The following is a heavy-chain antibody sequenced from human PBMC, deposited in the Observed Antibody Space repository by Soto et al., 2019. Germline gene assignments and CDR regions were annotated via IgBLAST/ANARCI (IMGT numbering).Heavy chain of an antibody. CDR2: IYYSGST. J-gene: IGHJ5*02. D-gene: IGHD3-10*01. Sequence: QVQLQESGPGLVKPSQTLSLTCTVSGGSISSGGYYWSWIRQHPGKGLEWLGYIYYSGSTYYNPSLKSRVTISVDTSKNQFSLKLSSVTAADTAVYYCARGGRFGEGNWFDPWGQGTLVTVSS. CDR3: ARGGRFGEGNWFDP. CDR1: GGSISSGGYY. V-gene: IGHV4-31*03.